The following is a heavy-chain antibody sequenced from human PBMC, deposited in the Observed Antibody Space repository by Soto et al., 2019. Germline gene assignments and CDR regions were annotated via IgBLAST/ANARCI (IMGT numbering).Heavy chain of an antibody. V-gene: IGHV3-53*01. J-gene: IGHJ4*02. CDR3: ARDHGDGYNYGFDF. Sequence: GGSLRLSCAASGFAVSSNYMSWVRQTPGKGLEWVSIIYIGSSIYYADSVKGRFTISRDNSKNTLSLQMNNLRAEDTAVYYCARDHGDGYNYGFDFWGRGTLVTVSS. CDR1: GFAVSSNY. CDR2: IYIGSSI. D-gene: IGHD5-12*01.